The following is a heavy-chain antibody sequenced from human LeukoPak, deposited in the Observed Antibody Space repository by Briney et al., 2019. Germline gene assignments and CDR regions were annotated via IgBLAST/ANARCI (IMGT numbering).Heavy chain of an antibody. D-gene: IGHD1-26*01. CDR2: IKQDGSET. CDR1: GFTFSSYW. V-gene: IGHV3-7*03. Sequence: PGGSLRLSCAASGFTFSSYWMYWVRQAPGKGLEWVAMIKQDGSETYYVDSVKGRFTISRDNAENSLYLQMNSLRAEDTAVYYCAKDSLEWELLRYYFDYWGQGTLVTVSS. J-gene: IGHJ4*02. CDR3: AKDSLEWELLRYYFDY.